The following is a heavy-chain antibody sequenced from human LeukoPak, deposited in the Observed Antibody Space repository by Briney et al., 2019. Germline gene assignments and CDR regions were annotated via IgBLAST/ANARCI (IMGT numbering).Heavy chain of an antibody. CDR2: ISGSSSDI. V-gene: IGHV3-21*01. CDR1: AFIFSSYS. Sequence: GGSLRLSCAGSAFIFSSYSMNWVRQAPGKGLEWVSSISGSSSDIYYADSVKGRFTISRDNAKNSVYLQMKSLRVEDTAVYYCARRGYHDYSGFDYWGQGTLVTVPS. CDR3: ARRGYHDYSGFDY. J-gene: IGHJ4*02. D-gene: IGHD3-16*01.